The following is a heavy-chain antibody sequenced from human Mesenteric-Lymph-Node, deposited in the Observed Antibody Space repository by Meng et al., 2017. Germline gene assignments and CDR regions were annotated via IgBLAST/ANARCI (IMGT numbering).Heavy chain of an antibody. V-gene: IGHV3-23*01. CDR2: ISESGGRI. CDR1: AFTATNYA. CDR3: AKRVEWQQLAPFDY. Sequence: EVQLLESGGGLVQPGGSLRLSCAASAFTATNYAMSWVRQAPGKGLEWVSTISESGGRIFYADSVKGRFTISRDNSKNTVYLQMNSLRVEDTAIYYCAKRVEWQQLAPFDYWGRGTLVTVSS. D-gene: IGHD6-13*01. J-gene: IGHJ4*02.